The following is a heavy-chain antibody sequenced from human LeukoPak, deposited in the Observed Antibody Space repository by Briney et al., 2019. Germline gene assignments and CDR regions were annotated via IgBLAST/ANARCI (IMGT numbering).Heavy chain of an antibody. CDR1: GGSISSTDW. V-gene: IGHV4-4*02. CDR3: ARVHCDSTSCFYFDY. Sequence: SETLSLTCAVSGGSISSTDWWTWVRQPPGEGLEWIGEISHSGSTHYNPSLKSRVTISVDKSKNQLSLRLTSVTAADTAVYYCARVHCDSTSCFYFDYWGQGTLATVSS. J-gene: IGHJ4*02. CDR2: ISHSGST. D-gene: IGHD2-2*01.